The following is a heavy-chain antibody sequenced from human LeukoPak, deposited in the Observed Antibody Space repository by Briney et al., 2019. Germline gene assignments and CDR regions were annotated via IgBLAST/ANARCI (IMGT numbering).Heavy chain of an antibody. CDR2: INPNSGGT. V-gene: IGHV1-2*02. D-gene: IGHD4-17*01. J-gene: IGHJ4*02. Sequence: ASVKVSCKASGYTFTSYDINWVRQAPGQGLEWMGWINPNSGGTNYAQKFQGRVTMTRDTSISTAYMELSRLRSDDTAVYYCAKDYGDSSTFDYWGQGTLVTVSS. CDR1: GYTFTSYD. CDR3: AKDYGDSSTFDY.